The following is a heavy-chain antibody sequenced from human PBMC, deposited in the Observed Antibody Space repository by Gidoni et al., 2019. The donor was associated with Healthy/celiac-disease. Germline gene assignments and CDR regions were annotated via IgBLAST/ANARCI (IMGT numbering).Heavy chain of an antibody. Sequence: QVQLQASGPGLVKPSETLSLTCTVSGGSIISYYWSWIRQPAGKGLEWIGRIYTNGSTNYNPSLKSRVTMSVDTSKNQFSLKLSSVTAADTAVYYCARDRTYYTYWYFDLWGRGTLVTVSS. D-gene: IGHD2-2*02. CDR2: IYTNGST. J-gene: IGHJ2*01. CDR3: ARDRTYYTYWYFDL. V-gene: IGHV4-4*07. CDR1: GGSIISYY.